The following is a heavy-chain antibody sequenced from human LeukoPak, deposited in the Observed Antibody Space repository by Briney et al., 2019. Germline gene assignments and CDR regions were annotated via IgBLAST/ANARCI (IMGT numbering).Heavy chain of an antibody. J-gene: IGHJ6*02. CDR2: ISSSSSYI. CDR1: GFTFSSYS. D-gene: IGHD7-27*01. Sequence: GGSLRLSCAASGFTFSSYSMNWVRQAPGKGLEWVSSISSSSSYIYYADSVKGRFTISRDNAKNSLYLQMNSLRAEDTAVYYCAKYLGIDYYYGMDVWGQGTTVTVSS. CDR3: AKYLGIDYYYGMDV. V-gene: IGHV3-21*01.